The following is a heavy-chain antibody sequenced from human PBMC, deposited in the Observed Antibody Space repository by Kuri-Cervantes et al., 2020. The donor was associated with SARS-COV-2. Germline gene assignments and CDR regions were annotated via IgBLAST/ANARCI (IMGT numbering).Heavy chain of an antibody. CDR2: IKSKTDGGTT. J-gene: IGHJ4*02. Sequence: GGSLRLSCAASGFTFSNAWMSWVRQAPGKGLEWVGRIKSKTDGGTTDYAAPVKGRFTISRDNSKNTLYLQMNSLRAEDTAVYYCAAGLVDPIDYWGQGTLVTVSS. CDR3: AAGLVDPIDY. D-gene: IGHD1-26*01. CDR1: GFTFSNAW. V-gene: IGHV3-15*01.